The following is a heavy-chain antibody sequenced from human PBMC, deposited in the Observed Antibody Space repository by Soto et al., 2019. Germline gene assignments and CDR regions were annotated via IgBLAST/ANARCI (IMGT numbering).Heavy chain of an antibody. D-gene: IGHD6-19*01. CDR3: ARGIAVAPGAFDI. V-gene: IGHV3-72*01. J-gene: IGHJ3*02. Sequence: WGSLRLSCAASGFTFCDHYMDWVRQAPGKGLEWVARSRNKANSYTTEYAAPVKGRVTISRDDSKNSLYLQMNSLKTEDTAVYYCARGIAVAPGAFDIWGQGTMVTVSS. CDR2: SRNKANSYTT. CDR1: GFTFCDHY.